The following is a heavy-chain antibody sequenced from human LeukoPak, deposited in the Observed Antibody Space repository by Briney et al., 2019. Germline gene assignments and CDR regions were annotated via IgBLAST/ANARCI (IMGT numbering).Heavy chain of an antibody. CDR3: ARSPDIVVVPAADYQNWFDP. V-gene: IGHV1-2*02. J-gene: IGHJ5*02. D-gene: IGHD2-2*01. CDR2: INPNSGGT. CDR1: GYTFTSYG. Sequence: GASVKVSCKASGYTFTSYGISWVRQAPGQGLEWMGWINPNSGGTNYAQKFQGRVTMTRDTSISTAYMELSRLRSDDTAVYYCARSPDIVVVPAADYQNWFDPWDQGTLVTVSS.